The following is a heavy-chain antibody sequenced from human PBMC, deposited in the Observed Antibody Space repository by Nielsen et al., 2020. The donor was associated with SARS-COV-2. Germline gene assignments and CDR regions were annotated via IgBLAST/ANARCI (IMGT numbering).Heavy chain of an antibody. D-gene: IGHD6-13*01. Sequence: GGSLRLSCAASGFTFSDSTMHWVRQASGKGLEWVGRIRSKANSYATAYAASVKGRFTISRDDSENTAYLQMNSLRTEDTAVYFCARVNPVSDSWFDALDIWGQGTMVTVSS. CDR1: GFTFSDST. J-gene: IGHJ3*02. CDR2: IRSKANSYAT. V-gene: IGHV3-73*01. CDR3: ARVNPVSDSWFDALDI.